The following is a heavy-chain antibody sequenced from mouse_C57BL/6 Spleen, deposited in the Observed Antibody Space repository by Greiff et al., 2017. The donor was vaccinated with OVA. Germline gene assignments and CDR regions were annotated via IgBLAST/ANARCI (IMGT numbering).Heavy chain of an antibody. D-gene: IGHD1-1*01. Sequence: QVQLQQSGPELVKPGASVKISCKASGYAFSSSWMNWVKQRPGKGLEWIGRIYPGDGDTNYNGKFKGKATLTADKSSSTAYMQLSSLTSEDSAVYFCAREKITTVVAHFDYWGQGTTLTASS. CDR1: GYAFSSSW. CDR2: IYPGDGDT. V-gene: IGHV1-82*01. J-gene: IGHJ2*01. CDR3: AREKITTVVAHFDY.